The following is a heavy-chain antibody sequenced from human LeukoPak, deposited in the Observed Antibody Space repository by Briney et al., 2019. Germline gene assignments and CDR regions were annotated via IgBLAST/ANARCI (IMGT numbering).Heavy chain of an antibody. V-gene: IGHV3-30*04. CDR3: ARYEYFDL. J-gene: IGHJ4*02. CDR1: GFTFSSYA. Sequence: GGSLRLSCAASGFTFSSYAMHWVRQAPGKGLEWVAVISYDGNNKYYADSMKGRFTISRDNSKNTLSLHLNSLRSEDTAAYYCARYEYFDLWGQGTLVIVSS. CDR2: ISYDGNNK. D-gene: IGHD3-16*01.